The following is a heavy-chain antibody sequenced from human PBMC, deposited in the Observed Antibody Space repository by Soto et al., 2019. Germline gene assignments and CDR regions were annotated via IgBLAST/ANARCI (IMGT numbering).Heavy chain of an antibody. V-gene: IGHV4-31*03. CDR3: ASQQLEDSLFDY. CDR2: IYYSGST. CDR1: GGSISSGGYY. Sequence: PSETLSLTCTVSGGSISSGGYYWSWIRQHPGKGLEWIGYIYYSGSTYYNPSLKSRVTISVDTSKNQFSLKLSSVTAADTAVYYCASQQLEDSLFDYWGQGTLVTVS. J-gene: IGHJ4*02. D-gene: IGHD6-13*01.